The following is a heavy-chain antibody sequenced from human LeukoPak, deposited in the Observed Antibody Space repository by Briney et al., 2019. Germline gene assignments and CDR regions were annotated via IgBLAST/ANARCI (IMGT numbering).Heavy chain of an antibody. D-gene: IGHD4-11*01. CDR3: ARGASNYGSQDACDI. CDR1: GFTFSSYS. V-gene: IGHV3-21*01. CDR2: ISSSSSYI. J-gene: IGHJ3*02. Sequence: AGGSLRLSCAASGFTFSSYSMNWVRQAPGKGLEWVSSISSSSSYIYYADSVTGRFTISRDNAKNSLYLQMNSLRAEDPAFYYVARGASNYGSQDACDIWAQGTMVTVSS.